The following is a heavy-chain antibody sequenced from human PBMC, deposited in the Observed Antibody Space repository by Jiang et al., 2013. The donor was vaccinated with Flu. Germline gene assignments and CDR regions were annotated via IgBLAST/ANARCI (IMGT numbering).Heavy chain of an antibody. CDR2: IYTSGST. D-gene: IGHD5-18*01. Sequence: LLKPSETLSLTCAVSGGSISSYCWNWIRQPAGKGLEWIGRIYTSGSTNYNPSLKSRVTMSVDTSKNQFSLKLSSATAADTAVYYCARQGYSYDYGNFDYWGQGTLVTVSS. J-gene: IGHJ4*02. CDR1: GGSISSYC. CDR3: ARQGYSYDYGNFDY. V-gene: IGHV4-4*07.